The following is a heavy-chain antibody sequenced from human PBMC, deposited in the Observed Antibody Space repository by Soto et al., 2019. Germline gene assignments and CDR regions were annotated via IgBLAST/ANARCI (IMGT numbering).Heavy chain of an antibody. CDR3: AKDHEPYYYDSSGSPDY. D-gene: IGHD3-22*01. Sequence: QVQLVESGGGVVQPGRSLRLSCAASGFTFSSYGMHWVRQAPGKGLEWVAVISYDGSNKYYADSVKGRFTISRDNSKNTLYLQMNSLRAEDTAVYYCAKDHEPYYYDSSGSPDYWGQGTLVTVSS. CDR1: GFTFSSYG. V-gene: IGHV3-30*18. CDR2: ISYDGSNK. J-gene: IGHJ4*02.